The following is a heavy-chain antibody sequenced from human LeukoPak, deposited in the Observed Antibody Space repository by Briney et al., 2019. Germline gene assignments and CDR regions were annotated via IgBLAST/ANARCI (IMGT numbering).Heavy chain of an antibody. CDR3: AKVTGGDMITYGGVDY. CDR2: ISGDGTRT. J-gene: IGHJ4*02. CDR1: GFSFSSYA. D-gene: IGHD3-16*01. V-gene: IGHV3-23*01. Sequence: GGSLRLSCAASGFSFSSYAMTWARQAPVKGLEWVSAISGDGTRTYYADSVKGRFTISRDNSKNTLFLQMDSLRVEDTAVHYCAKVTGGDMITYGGVDYWGQGTLVTVSS.